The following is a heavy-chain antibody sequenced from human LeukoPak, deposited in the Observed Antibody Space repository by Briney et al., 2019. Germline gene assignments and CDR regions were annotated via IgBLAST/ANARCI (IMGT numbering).Heavy chain of an antibody. Sequence: ASVKVSCKASGYTFTSYGISWVRQAPGQGLEWMGWISAYNGNTNYAQKLQGRVTMTTDTSTSTAYMELRSLRSDDTAVYYCANALGEYLPHAFDIWGQGTMVTVSS. CDR2: ISAYNGNT. D-gene: IGHD2-2*02. J-gene: IGHJ3*02. CDR3: ANALGEYLPHAFDI. V-gene: IGHV1-18*01. CDR1: GYTFTSYG.